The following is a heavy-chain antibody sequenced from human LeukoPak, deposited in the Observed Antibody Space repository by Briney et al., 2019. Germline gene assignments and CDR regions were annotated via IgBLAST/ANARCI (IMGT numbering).Heavy chain of an antibody. CDR3: ARGLPGGLDY. J-gene: IGHJ4*02. CDR2: INHSGST. D-gene: IGHD4-23*01. CDR1: GGSFSGYY. Sequence: SETLSLTCAVYGGSFSGYYWSWIRQPPGKGLEWIGEINHSGSTNYNPSLKSRVTISVDTSKNQSSLKLSSVTAADTAVYYCARGLPGGLDYWGQGTLVTVSS. V-gene: IGHV4-34*01.